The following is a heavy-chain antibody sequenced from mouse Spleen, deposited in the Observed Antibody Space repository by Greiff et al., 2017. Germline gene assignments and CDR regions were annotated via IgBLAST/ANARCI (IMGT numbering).Heavy chain of an antibody. J-gene: IGHJ4*01. CDR1: GFSLTSYG. V-gene: IGHV2-2*01. D-gene: IGHD2-1*01. CDR3: ASYGNYGVYYYAMDY. CDR2: IWSGGST. Sequence: VQLQQSGPGLVQPSQSLSITCTVSGFSLTSYGVHWVRQSPGKGLEWLGVIWSGGSTDYNAAFISRLSISKDNSKSQVFFKMNSLQADDTAIYYCASYGNYGVYYYAMDYWGQGTSVTVSS.